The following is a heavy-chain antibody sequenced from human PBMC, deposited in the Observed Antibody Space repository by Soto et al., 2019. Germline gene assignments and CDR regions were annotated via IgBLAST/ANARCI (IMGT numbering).Heavy chain of an antibody. CDR1: GGTFGSSA. CDR3: ARGYKSNWDVFDL. J-gene: IGHJ5*02. CDR2: IIPAFGTG. D-gene: IGHD1-1*01. V-gene: IGHV1-69*13. Sequence: GASVKVSCKASGGTFGSSAISWVRQAPGQGLEWVGGIIPAFGTGNNAPKFQGRVTITADQSTSTSYMDLSSLRSEDTAVYYCARGYKSNWDVFDLWGQGTLVTVSS.